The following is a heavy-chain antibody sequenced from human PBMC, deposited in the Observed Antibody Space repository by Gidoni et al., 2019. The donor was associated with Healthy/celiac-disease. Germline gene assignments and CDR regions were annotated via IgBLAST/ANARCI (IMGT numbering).Heavy chain of an antibody. CDR1: GFTFSSYA. D-gene: IGHD5-12*01. Sequence: EVQLLESGGGLVQPGGSLRLSCAASGFTFSSYAMSWVRQAPGEGLEWVAGISGSGGSTYYADAVKGRFTISRDNSKNTLYLQMNSLRAEDTAVYYCAKDKGGYDTNWFDPWGQGTLVTVSS. V-gene: IGHV3-23*01. CDR2: ISGSGGST. CDR3: AKDKGGYDTNWFDP. J-gene: IGHJ5*02.